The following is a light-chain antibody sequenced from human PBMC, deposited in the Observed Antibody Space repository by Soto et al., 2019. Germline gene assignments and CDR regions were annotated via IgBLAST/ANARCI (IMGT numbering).Light chain of an antibody. CDR2: GAS. V-gene: IGKV3-11*01. Sequence: EIVLTQSPATLSLSPGERATLSCRASQSVSSYLAWYQQKPGQAPRLLIYGASNRATGIPARFSGSGSGTDFSLTSSSLESEDFAAYYGQHRGKWPRTFGQGTKLEIK. J-gene: IGKJ2*01. CDR1: QSVSSY. CDR3: QHRGKWPRT.